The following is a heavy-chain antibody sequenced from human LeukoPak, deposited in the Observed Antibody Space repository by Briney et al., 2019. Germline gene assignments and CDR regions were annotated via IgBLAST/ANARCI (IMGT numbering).Heavy chain of an antibody. Sequence: PGRSLRLSCAASGFTFSSYWMSWVRQAPGKGLEWVANIKQDGSEKYYVDSVKGRFTISRDNAKNSLYLQMNSLRAEDTAVYYCARAAKRLRYFDWSFFFDYWGQGTLVTVSS. CDR1: GFTFSSYW. D-gene: IGHD3-9*01. CDR2: IKQDGSEK. CDR3: ARAAKRLRYFDWSFFFDY. V-gene: IGHV3-7*01. J-gene: IGHJ4*02.